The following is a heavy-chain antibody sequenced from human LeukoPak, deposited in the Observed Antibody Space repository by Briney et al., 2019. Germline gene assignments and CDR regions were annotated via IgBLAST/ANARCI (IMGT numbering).Heavy chain of an antibody. CDR2: IYYSGST. CDR3: ARGLATSTLVFDY. D-gene: IGHD5-12*01. Sequence: PSETLSLTCTVSGGSISSYYWSWIRQPPGKGLEWIGYIYYSGSTNYNPSLKSRVTISVDTSKNQFSLKLSSVTAADTAVYYCARGLATSTLVFDYWGQGTLVTVSS. CDR1: GGSISSYY. V-gene: IGHV4-59*01. J-gene: IGHJ4*02.